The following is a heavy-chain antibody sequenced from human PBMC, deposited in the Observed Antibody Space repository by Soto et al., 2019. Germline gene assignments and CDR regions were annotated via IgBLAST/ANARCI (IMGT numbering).Heavy chain of an antibody. V-gene: IGHV4-30-2*01. D-gene: IGHD6-19*01. CDR3: AREAVYYFDY. Sequence: QLQLQESGSGLVKPSQTLSLTCAVSGGSISSGGYSWSWIRQPPGKGLEWIGYIYHRGSTYYNPALKSRVTISVDTSKNQFSLKLSSVTAADTAVYYCAREAVYYFDYWGQGTLVTVSS. CDR2: IYHRGST. CDR1: GGSISSGGYS. J-gene: IGHJ4*02.